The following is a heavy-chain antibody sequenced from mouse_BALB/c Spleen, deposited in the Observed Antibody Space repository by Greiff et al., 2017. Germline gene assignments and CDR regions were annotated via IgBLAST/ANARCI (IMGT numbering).Heavy chain of an antibody. CDR2: ISYDGSN. D-gene: IGHD1-1*02. CDR1: GYSITSGYY. CDR3: ARDKDYQAWFAY. V-gene: IGHV3-6*02. J-gene: IGHJ3*01. Sequence: EVKLMESGPGLVKPSQSLSLTCSVTGYSITSGYYWNWIRQFPGNKLEWMGYISYDGSNNYNPSLKNRISITRDTSKNQFFLKLNSVTTEDTATYYCARDKDYQAWFAYWGQGTLVTVSA.